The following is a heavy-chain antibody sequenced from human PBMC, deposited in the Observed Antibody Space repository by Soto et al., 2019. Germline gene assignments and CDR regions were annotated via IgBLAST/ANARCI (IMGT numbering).Heavy chain of an antibody. CDR1: GDFVSSNTAA. CDR2: TYYRSKWYN. CDR3: ARQRYGNSLSDRYGMDV. V-gene: IGHV6-1*01. J-gene: IGHJ6*02. D-gene: IGHD1-26*01. Sequence: QVHLQQSGPGLVKPSQTLSLTCAISGDFVSSNTAAWNWIRQSPSRGLEWLGKTYYRSKWYNDYAVSVKSRIAFNPDTSKNLFSLQLNSVTPEDTAVYYCARQRYGNSLSDRYGMDVWGLGTTVTVSS.